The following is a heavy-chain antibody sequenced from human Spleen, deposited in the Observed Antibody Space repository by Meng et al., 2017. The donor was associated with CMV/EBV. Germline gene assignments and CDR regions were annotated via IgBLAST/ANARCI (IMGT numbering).Heavy chain of an antibody. CDR3: AHGFWGSRYFDY. CDR1: GFSLSTSGVG. Sequence: ITLKESVPTLVKPPQTPTLTCPFSGFSLSTSGVGVGWIRQPPGKALEWLALIYWDDDKRYSPSLKSRLTITKDTSKNQVVLTMTNMDPVDTATYYCAHGFWGSRYFDYWGQGTLVTVSS. V-gene: IGHV2-5*02. CDR2: IYWDDDK. D-gene: IGHD3-10*01. J-gene: IGHJ4*02.